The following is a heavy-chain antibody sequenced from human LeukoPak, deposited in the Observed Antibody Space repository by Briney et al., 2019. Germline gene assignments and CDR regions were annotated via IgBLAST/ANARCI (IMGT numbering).Heavy chain of an antibody. CDR1: GGSISSYY. CDR2: IYYSGST. V-gene: IGHV4-59*08. Sequence: SETLSLTCTVSGGSISSYYWSWIRQPPGKGLEWIGYIYYSGSTNYNPSLKSRVTISVDTSKNQFSLKLSSVTAADTAVYYCARVGTEYNWFDPWGQGTLVTVYS. D-gene: IGHD7-27*01. J-gene: IGHJ5*02. CDR3: ARVGTEYNWFDP.